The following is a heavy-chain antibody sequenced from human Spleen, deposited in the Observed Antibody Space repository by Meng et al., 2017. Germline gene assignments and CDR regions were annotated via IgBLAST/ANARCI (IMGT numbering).Heavy chain of an antibody. J-gene: IGHJ4*02. CDR3: AKGGALWSFDY. D-gene: IGHD1-1*01. V-gene: IGHV3-23*01. CDR2: ISGSGDDT. CDR1: GFTFSNYA. Sequence: GESLKISCVASGFTFSNYAMRWVRQTPGKGLEWVSSISGSGDDTYYADSVKGRFIIARDNSKNSVSLQMNSLRAEDTAVYFCAKGGALWSFDYWGLGTLVTVSS.